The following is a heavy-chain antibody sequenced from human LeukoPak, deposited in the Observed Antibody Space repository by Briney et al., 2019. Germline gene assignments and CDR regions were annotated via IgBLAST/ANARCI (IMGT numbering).Heavy chain of an antibody. CDR1: GFTFSSYA. CDR2: ISYDGNNK. D-gene: IGHD2-15*01. CDR3: ARDFTQYYYYYYGMDV. Sequence: AGGSLRLSCAASGFTFSSYAMHWVRQAPGKGLEWVAVISYDGNNKYYADSVKGRFTISRDNSKNTLYLQMNSLRAEDTAVYYCARDFTQYYYYYYGMDVWGQGTTVTVSS. J-gene: IGHJ6*02. V-gene: IGHV3-30-3*01.